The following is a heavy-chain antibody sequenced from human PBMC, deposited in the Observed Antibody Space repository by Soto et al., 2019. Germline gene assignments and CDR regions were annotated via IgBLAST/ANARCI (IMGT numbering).Heavy chain of an antibody. J-gene: IGHJ6*02. CDR2: IKQDGSEK. Sequence: XESLLLSCAASGFTFSSYWMSWVRQAPGKGLEWVANIKQDGSEKYYVDSVKGRFTISRDNAKNSLYLQMNSLRAEDTAVYYCARVGDYYYYGMDVWGQGTTVTVSS. CDR3: ARVGDYYYYGMDV. CDR1: GFTFSSYW. V-gene: IGHV3-7*01.